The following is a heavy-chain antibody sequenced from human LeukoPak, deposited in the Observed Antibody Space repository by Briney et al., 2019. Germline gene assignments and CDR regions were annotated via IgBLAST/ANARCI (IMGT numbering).Heavy chain of an antibody. D-gene: IGHD5-18*01. CDR2: IYHSGST. CDR3: ARHVGRGYNYFDY. Sequence: PSETLSLTCTVSGYSISSGYYWGWIRQPPGKGLEWIGSIYHSGSTYYNPSLKSRVTISVDTSKNQFSLKLSSVTAADTAVYYCARHVGRGYNYFDYWGQGTLVTVSS. V-gene: IGHV4-38-2*02. CDR1: GYSISSGYY. J-gene: IGHJ4*02.